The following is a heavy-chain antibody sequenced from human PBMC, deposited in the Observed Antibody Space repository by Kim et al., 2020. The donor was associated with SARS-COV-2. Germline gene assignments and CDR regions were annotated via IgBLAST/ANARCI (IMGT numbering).Heavy chain of an antibody. CDR1: GFTFSSYG. CDR3: AKDNSPTYYYDSSEQDAFDI. V-gene: IGHV3-30*18. CDR2: ISYDGSNK. D-gene: IGHD3-22*01. J-gene: IGHJ3*02. Sequence: GGSLRLSCAASGFTFSSYGMHWVRQAPGKGLEWVAVISYDGSNKYYADSVKGRFTISRDNSKNTLYLQMNSLRAEDTAVYYCAKDNSPTYYYDSSEQDAFDIWGQGTMVTVSS.